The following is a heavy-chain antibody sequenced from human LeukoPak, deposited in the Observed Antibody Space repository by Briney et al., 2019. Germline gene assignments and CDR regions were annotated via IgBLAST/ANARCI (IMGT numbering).Heavy chain of an antibody. V-gene: IGHV4-4*07. D-gene: IGHD3-22*01. CDR1: GGSISSYH. CDR3: ARSLYYYDSSGYSDGIFDY. CDR2: IYTSGIT. Sequence: SETLSLTCSVSGGSISSYHWSWIRQPAGKGLEWIGRIYTSGITNYNPSLKSRVTTSVDTSKNQFSLKLSSVTAADTAVYYCARSLYYYDSSGYSDGIFDYWGQGTLVTVSS. J-gene: IGHJ4*02.